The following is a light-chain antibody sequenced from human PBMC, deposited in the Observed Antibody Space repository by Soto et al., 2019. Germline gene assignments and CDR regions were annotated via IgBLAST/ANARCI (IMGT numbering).Light chain of an antibody. V-gene: IGLV2-23*02. CDR3: CSYARSNPFWV. Sequence: QSALTQPVSVSGSPGQSITISCTGTSSDIGSYNLVSWYQHHPGKAPQLIIYEVTKRPSGVSGHFSGSKSGNTASLTISGLQAEDEADYYCCSYARSNPFWVFGGGTKLTVL. CDR2: EVT. J-gene: IGLJ3*02. CDR1: SSDIGSYNL.